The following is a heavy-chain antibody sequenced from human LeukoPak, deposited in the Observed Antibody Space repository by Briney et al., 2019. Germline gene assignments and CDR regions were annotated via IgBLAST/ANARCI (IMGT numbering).Heavy chain of an antibody. V-gene: IGHV5-51*01. J-gene: IGHJ4*02. Sequence: GESLKISCKGSGYSFTTYWIGWVRQMPGKGLECLGVIYPGDSDTRYSPSFQGQVTISADKSISTAYLQWSSLKASDTAIYFCARYPKNYYYVTCYFDLWGQGTLVTVSS. CDR3: ARYPKNYYYVTCYFDL. D-gene: IGHD3-10*01. CDR1: GYSFTTYW. CDR2: IYPGDSDT.